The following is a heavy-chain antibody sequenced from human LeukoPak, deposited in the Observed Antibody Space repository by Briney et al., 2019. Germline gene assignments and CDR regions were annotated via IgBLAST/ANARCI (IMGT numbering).Heavy chain of an antibody. V-gene: IGHV3-7*05. CDR1: GFTFGHYW. CDR3: ARRVRGFDAFDI. J-gene: IGHJ3*02. Sequence: LSGGSLRLSCAASGFTFGHYWMSWVRQAPGKGLEWVASIKEDGSEKYYVDSVKGRFTISRDNAKNSLYLQMNGLRAEDTAVYYCARRVRGFDAFDIWGQGTMVTVSS. CDR2: IKEDGSEK.